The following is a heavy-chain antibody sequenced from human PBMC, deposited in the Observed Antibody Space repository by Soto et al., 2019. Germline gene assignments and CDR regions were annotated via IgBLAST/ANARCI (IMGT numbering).Heavy chain of an antibody. CDR1: GFSFSDYF. V-gene: IGHV1-46*01. Sequence: ASVKVSCKASGFSFSDYFMHWVRQAPGQGLEWMGIINPSGDSRNYAQKFQGRVTITADKSTSTAYMELSSLRFEDTAVYYCARGRKLLGSSYYFDYWGLGTLVTVSS. J-gene: IGHJ4*02. CDR2: INPSGDSR. CDR3: ARGRKLLGSSYYFDY. D-gene: IGHD1-26*01.